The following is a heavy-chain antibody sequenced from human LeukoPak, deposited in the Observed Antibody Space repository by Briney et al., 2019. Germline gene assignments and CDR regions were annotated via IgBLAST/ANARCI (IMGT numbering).Heavy chain of an antibody. Sequence: PGGSLRLSCAASGFTFSSYAMSWVRQAPGKGLEWVSAISGSGGSTYYADSVKGRFTISRDNSKNTLYLQMNSLRAEDTAVYYCAKGIYYYDSSGYPSDYWGQGTLVTVSS. CDR1: GFTFSSYA. CDR2: ISGSGGST. V-gene: IGHV3-23*01. J-gene: IGHJ4*02. D-gene: IGHD3-22*01. CDR3: AKGIYYYDSSGYPSDY.